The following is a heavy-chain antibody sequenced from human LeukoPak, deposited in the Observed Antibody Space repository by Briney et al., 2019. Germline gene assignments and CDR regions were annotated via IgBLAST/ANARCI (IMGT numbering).Heavy chain of an antibody. D-gene: IGHD3-10*02. Sequence: GGSLRLSCAASGFTFTSFAMSWVRQAPGKGLEWVSYISSSGSTIYYADSVKGRFTISRDNAKNSLYLQMNSLRAEDTAVYYCAELGITMIGGVWGKGTTVTISS. V-gene: IGHV3-48*03. CDR3: AELGITMIGGV. CDR1: GFTFTSFA. CDR2: ISSSGSTI. J-gene: IGHJ6*04.